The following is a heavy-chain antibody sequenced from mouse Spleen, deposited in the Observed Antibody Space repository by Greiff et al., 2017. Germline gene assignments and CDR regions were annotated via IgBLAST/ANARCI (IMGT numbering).Heavy chain of an antibody. J-gene: IGHJ4*01. CDR1: GFSLTSYA. V-gene: IGHV2-9-1*01. CDR3: ASSIRYLYYYAMDY. Sequence: VQLKESGPGLVAPSQSLSITCTVSGFSLTSYAISWVRQPPGKGLEWLGVIWTGGGTNYNSALKSRLSISKDNSKSQVFLKMNSLQTDDTARYYCASSIRYLYYYAMDYWGQGTSVTVSS. D-gene: IGHD2-14*01. CDR2: IWTGGGT.